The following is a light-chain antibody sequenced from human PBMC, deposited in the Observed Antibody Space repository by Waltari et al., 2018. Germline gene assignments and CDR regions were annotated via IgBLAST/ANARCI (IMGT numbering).Light chain of an antibody. CDR1: QSISSNY. CDR2: GAF. V-gene: IGKV3-20*01. Sequence: EIVLTQSPGTLSLSPGERATLSCRASQSISSNYLAWYQQKSGQAPRLLIYGAFNRATGIPDRFSGSGSGTDFTLTISGLEPEDFAMYYCQQYVESPPPLMYTFGQGTKLEIK. CDR3: QQYVESPPPLMYT. J-gene: IGKJ2*01.